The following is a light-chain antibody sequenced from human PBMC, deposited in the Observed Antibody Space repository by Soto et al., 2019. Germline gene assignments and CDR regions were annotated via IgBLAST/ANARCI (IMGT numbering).Light chain of an antibody. J-gene: IGKJ1*01. CDR1: QSISSY. CDR2: AAS. V-gene: IGKV1-39*01. CDR3: QKSYSTPPT. Sequence: DIQMTQSPSSLSASVGDIVTITCRASQSISSYLNWYQQKPGKAPKLLIYAASSLQSGVPSRFSGSGSGTDFTLTISSLQPEDFATYYCQKSYSTPPTFGQGTKVDIK.